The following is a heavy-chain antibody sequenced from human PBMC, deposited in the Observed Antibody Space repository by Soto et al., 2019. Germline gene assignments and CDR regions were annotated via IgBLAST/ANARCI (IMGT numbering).Heavy chain of an antibody. CDR3: ARHVSGYCSGGSCSFYYYYYGMDV. J-gene: IGHJ6*02. D-gene: IGHD2-15*01. V-gene: IGHV4-39*01. Sequence: IGDCRSMIRQPPGKGLEWIGSIYYSGSTYYNPSLKSRVTISVDTSKNQFSLKLSSVTAADTAVYYCARHVSGYCSGGSCSFYYYYYGMDVWGQGTTVTVSS. CDR2: IYYSGST. CDR1: IGDC.